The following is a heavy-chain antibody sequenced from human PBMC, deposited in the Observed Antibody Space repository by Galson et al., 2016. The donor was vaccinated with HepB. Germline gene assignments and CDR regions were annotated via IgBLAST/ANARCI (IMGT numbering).Heavy chain of an antibody. Sequence: QSGAEVKKPGESLMISCKGSGYNFATFWIGWVRQMPGKGLEWMGLIYPGDSDTRYSPSFQGQVTISADKSLNTAYLQWTSLKASDTATYYCARQGPVTTSSQPSDYWARELRSSSPQ. CDR1: GYNFATFW. CDR3: ARQGPVTTSSQPSDY. CDR2: IYPGDSDT. J-gene: IGHJ4*02. V-gene: IGHV5-51*01. D-gene: IGHD4-17*01.